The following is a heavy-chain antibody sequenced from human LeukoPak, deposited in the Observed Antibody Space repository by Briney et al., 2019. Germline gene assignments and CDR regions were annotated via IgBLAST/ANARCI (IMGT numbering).Heavy chain of an antibody. CDR1: GFIFSTHW. CDR3: VRYRDGEYDF. J-gene: IGHJ4*02. V-gene: IGHV3-7*01. D-gene: IGHD4-17*01. Sequence: GGSLRLSCAGSGFIFSTHWMIWVRQAQGKGLEWVANIKQDGSEKYYVDSVKGRFTISRDNTKSSMYLEMNSLRAEDTAVYYCVRYRDGEYDFWGQGTLVTVSS. CDR2: IKQDGSEK.